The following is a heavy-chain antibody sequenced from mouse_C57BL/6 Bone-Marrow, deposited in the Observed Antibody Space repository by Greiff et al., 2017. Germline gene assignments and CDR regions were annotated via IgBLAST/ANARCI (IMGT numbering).Heavy chain of an antibody. J-gene: IGHJ3*01. V-gene: IGHV14-4*01. CDR2: IDPENGDP. D-gene: IGHD1-1*01. Sequence: EVQLQQSGAELVRPGASVKLSCTASGFNIKDDYMHWVKQRPEQGLEWIGWIDPENGDPEYASKFQGKATITADTSSNTAYLQLSSLTSEDTAVYYCTTGYYGSSFLAYWGQGTLVTVSA. CDR1: GFNIKDDY. CDR3: TTGYYGSSFLAY.